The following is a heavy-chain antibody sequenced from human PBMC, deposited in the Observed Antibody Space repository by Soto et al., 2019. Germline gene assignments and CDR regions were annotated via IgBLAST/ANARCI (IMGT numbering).Heavy chain of an antibody. CDR2: IWYDGSNK. CDR1: GFTFSSYG. J-gene: IGHJ4*02. V-gene: IGHV3-33*01. D-gene: IGHD4-17*01. CDR3: ARDLSADEGDYNYFDY. Sequence: GGSLRLSCAASGFTFSSYGMHWVRQAPGKGLEWVAVIWYDGSNKYYADSVKGRFTISRDNSKNTLYLQMNSLRAEDTAVYYCARDLSADEGDYNYFDYWGQGTLVTVSS.